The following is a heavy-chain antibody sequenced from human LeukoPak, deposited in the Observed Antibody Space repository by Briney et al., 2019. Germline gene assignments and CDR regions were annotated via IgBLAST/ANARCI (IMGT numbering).Heavy chain of an antibody. CDR3: ASKSYYDFWSGYSYYGMDV. CDR2: IYSGGST. D-gene: IGHD3-3*01. J-gene: IGHJ6*02. V-gene: IGHV3-53*01. CDR1: GFTFSSYS. Sequence: GGSLRLSCAASGFTFSSYSMNWVRQAPGKGLEWVSVIYSGGSTYYADSVKGRFTISRDNSKNTLYLQMNSLRAEDTAVYYCASKSYYDFWSGYSYYGMDVWGQGTTVTVSS.